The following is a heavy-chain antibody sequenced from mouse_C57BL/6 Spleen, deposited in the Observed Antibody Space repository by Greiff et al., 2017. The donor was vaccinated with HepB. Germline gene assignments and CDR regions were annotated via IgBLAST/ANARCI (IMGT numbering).Heavy chain of an antibody. D-gene: IGHD1-1*01. CDR1: GFNIKNTY. V-gene: IGHV14-3*01. J-gene: IGHJ1*03. CDR2: IDPANGNT. CDR3: ALYYDGRSPWDVDG. Sequence: VQLQQSVAELVRPGASVKLSCTASGFNIKNTYMHWVKQRPEQGLEWIGRIDPANGNTKYAPKFQGKATITADTSANTAYLQRSSLTAEETASYDGALYYDGRSPWDVDGWGKGTTVT.